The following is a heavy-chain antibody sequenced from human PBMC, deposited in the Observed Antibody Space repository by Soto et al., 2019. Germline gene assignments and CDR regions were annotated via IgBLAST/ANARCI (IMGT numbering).Heavy chain of an antibody. CDR3: ATDAAAGADMGV. CDR2: ISSGGEYI. J-gene: IGHJ6*02. V-gene: IGHV3-21*06. D-gene: IGHD6-13*01. Sequence: EVQLVESGGGLVKPGGSLRLSCTASGLIFSNYGMNWVRQAAGKRPEGVSSISSGGEYIDYTDSVKGRLTISRDNAINILYLQLTSLGVEDTAVYYCATDAAAGADMGVWCQGTTVTFSS. CDR1: GLIFSNYG.